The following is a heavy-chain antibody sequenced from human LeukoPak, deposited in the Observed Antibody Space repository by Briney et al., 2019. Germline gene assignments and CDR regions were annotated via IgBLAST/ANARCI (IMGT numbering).Heavy chain of an antibody. CDR1: GGSISGYY. CDR2: INHSGST. V-gene: IGHV4-34*01. CDR3: ARGGIVVVPAAILREYYFDY. D-gene: IGHD2-2*01. Sequence: SETLSLTCTVSGGSISGYYWSWIRQPPGKGLEWIGEINHSGSTNYNPSLKSRVTISVDTSKNQFSLKLSSVTAADTAVYYCARGGIVVVPAAILREYYFDYWGQGTLVTVSS. J-gene: IGHJ4*02.